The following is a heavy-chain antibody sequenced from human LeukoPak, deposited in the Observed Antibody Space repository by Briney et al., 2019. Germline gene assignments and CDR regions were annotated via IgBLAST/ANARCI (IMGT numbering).Heavy chain of an antibody. V-gene: IGHV6-1*01. CDR1: GDSVSSNTAA. J-gene: IGHJ6*04. D-gene: IGHD2-15*01. CDR2: TYYRSNWFN. CDR3: ARGGGSDSHFYYFGMDV. Sequence: SQTLSLTCAISGDSVSSNTAAWHWIRQSPSRGLEWLGRTYYRSNWFNDYAVSVKGRLTVNPDTSKNHFSLQLKYVTPEDTAVYYCARGGGSDSHFYYFGMDVWGKGTTVTVSS.